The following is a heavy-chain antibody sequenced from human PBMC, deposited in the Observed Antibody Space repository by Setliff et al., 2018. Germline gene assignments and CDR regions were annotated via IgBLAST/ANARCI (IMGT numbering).Heavy chain of an antibody. Sequence: PSETLSLTCTVSGGPISNYYWSWIRQPAGKGLEWIGYIYSSGSTYYNPSLKSRVSISVDTSKNQFSLRLSSVTAADTALYYCARQMRRTYSDGSGYYGPPYFGFWGQGTLVTVSS. CDR2: IYSSGST. D-gene: IGHD3-22*01. J-gene: IGHJ4*02. V-gene: IGHV4-59*08. CDR3: ARQMRRTYSDGSGYYGPPYFGF. CDR1: GGPISNYY.